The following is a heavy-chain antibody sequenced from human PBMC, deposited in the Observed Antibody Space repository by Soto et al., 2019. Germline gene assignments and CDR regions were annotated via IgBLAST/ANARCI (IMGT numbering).Heavy chain of an antibody. V-gene: IGHV3-23*01. CDR1: GFNFRGEA. CDR3: VNDSHVSGKYQDLVY. CDR2: LTPGGETT. J-gene: IGHJ4*02. Sequence: GGSLRLSCAASGFNFRGEAMTWVRQAPGKGLEWISALTPGGETTYYINSVKGRFTISRDNAKDTLFLQMNSLTDADTAIYYCVNDSHVSGKYQDLVYWGQGTLVTVST. D-gene: IGHD1-26*01.